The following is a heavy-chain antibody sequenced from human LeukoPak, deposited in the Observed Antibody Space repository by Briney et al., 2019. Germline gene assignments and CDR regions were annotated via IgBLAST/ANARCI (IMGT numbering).Heavy chain of an antibody. V-gene: IGHV3-23*01. CDR2: ISGSGGST. Sequence: GGSLRLSCAASGFTFSSYAMSWVRQAPGKGLEWVSAISGSGGSTYYADSVKGRFTISRDNSKNTLYLQMNSLRAEDTAVYYCAVNREVYSSSWYDYWGQGTLVTVSS. CDR1: GFTFSSYA. J-gene: IGHJ4*02. D-gene: IGHD6-13*01. CDR3: AVNREVYSSSWYDY.